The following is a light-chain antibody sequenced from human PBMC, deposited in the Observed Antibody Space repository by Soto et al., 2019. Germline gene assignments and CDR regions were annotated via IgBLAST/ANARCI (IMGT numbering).Light chain of an antibody. J-gene: IGLJ3*02. CDR3: SSYTSSSPWV. V-gene: IGLV2-8*01. Sequence: QSVLTQPPSASGSPGQSVTISCTGTSSDVGSYNYVSWYQQHPDQAPKLMIYEVSKRPSGVPDRFSGSKSGNTASLTVSGLQAEDEADYYCSSYTSSSPWVFGGGTKLTVL. CDR2: EVS. CDR1: SSDVGSYNY.